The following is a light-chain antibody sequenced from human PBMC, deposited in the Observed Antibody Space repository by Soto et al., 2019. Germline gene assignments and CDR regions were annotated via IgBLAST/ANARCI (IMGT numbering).Light chain of an antibody. Sequence: DIQMTQSPSTLSASVGDRVTITCRATQSISNSLAWYQQKPGKAPNLLIYKASSLETGVPSRFSGSGSGTEFTLTITSLQPDDSATYYCQQYASFWTFGQGPKVEIK. CDR1: QSISNS. CDR3: QQYASFWT. CDR2: KAS. J-gene: IGKJ1*01. V-gene: IGKV1-5*03.